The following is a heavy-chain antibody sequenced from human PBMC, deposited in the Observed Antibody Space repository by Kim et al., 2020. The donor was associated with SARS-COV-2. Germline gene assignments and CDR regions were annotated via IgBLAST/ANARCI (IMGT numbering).Heavy chain of an antibody. CDR2: INHSGST. V-gene: IGHV4-34*01. D-gene: IGHD6-25*01. J-gene: IGHJ4*01. CDR1: GGSFSGYY. Sequence: SETLSLTCAVYGGSFSGYYWSWIRQPPGKGLEWIGEINHSGSTNYNPSLKSRVTISVDTSKNQFSLKLSSVTAADTAVYYCARAARQGLVRPFFYCFDYWGQGTLVTVSS. CDR3: ARAARQGLVRPFFYCFDY.